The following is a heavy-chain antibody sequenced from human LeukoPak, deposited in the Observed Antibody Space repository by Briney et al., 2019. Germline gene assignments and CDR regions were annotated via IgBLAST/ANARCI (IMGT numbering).Heavy chain of an antibody. V-gene: IGHV1-18*01. CDR2: ISAYNGNT. CDR1: GYTFTSYG. J-gene: IGHJ3*02. CDR3: ARVKVAPKRPTHPQLYSSSWYAAFDI. D-gene: IGHD6-13*01. Sequence: ASVKVSCKASGYTFTSYGISWVRQAPGQGLEWMGWISAYNGNTNYAQKFQGRVTMTRNTSISTAYMELSSLRSDDTAVYYCARVKVAPKRPTHPQLYSSSWYAAFDIWGQGTMVTVSS.